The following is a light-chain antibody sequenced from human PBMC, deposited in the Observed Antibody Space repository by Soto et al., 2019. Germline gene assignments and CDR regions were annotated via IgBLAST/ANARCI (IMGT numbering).Light chain of an antibody. CDR2: GNN. V-gene: IGLV1-40*01. J-gene: IGLJ1*01. Sequence: QSVLTQPPSVSGAPGQRVTISCTGSSSNIGALYNVHWYQQLPGTSPRLLIYGNNNRPSGVPDRFSGSKSGTSASLAITGLRAEDEAYFYCQSYDNSLSGYVFGTGTKVTVL. CDR1: SSNIGALYN. CDR3: QSYDNSLSGYV.